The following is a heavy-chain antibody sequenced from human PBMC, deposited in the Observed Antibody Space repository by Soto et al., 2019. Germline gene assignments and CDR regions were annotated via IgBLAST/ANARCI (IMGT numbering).Heavy chain of an antibody. CDR3: ARDEGETSGYCSGGSCYPPLGP. CDR1: GGTFSSYA. V-gene: IGHV1-69*01. D-gene: IGHD2-15*01. J-gene: IGHJ5*02. Sequence: QVQLVQSGAEVKKPGSSVKVSCKASGGTFSSYAISWVRQAPGQGLEWMGGIITIFGTANYAQKFQGRVTITADDSTSTAYKELSSLRSEDTAVYYCARDEGETSGYCSGGSCYPPLGPGGQGTLVTVSS. CDR2: IITIFGTA.